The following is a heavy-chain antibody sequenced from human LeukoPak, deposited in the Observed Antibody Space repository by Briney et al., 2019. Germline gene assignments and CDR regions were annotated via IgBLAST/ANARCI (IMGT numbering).Heavy chain of an antibody. CDR1: GGSISTCY. Sequence: SETLSLTCSVSGGSISTCYWSWIRQTPGKGLEQIGYIYNSGSTNYNPSLEGRVTMSIDTSKNQFSLKLSSVTAADTAVYYCARPGTGLAATNEHAFDIWGQGTRVTVSS. V-gene: IGHV4-59*08. CDR3: ARPGTGLAATNEHAFDI. J-gene: IGHJ3*02. CDR2: IYNSGST. D-gene: IGHD6-13*01.